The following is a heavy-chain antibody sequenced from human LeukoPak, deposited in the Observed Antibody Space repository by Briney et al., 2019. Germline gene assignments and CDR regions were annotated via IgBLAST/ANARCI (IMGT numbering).Heavy chain of an antibody. V-gene: IGHV4-59*08. CDR2: IYYSGST. CDR1: GGSISSYY. J-gene: IGHJ3*02. Sequence: SSETLSRTGTVSGGSISSYYWSWIRQPPGKGLEWIGYIYYSGSTNYNPSLKSRVTISVDTSKNQFSLKLSSVTAADTAVYYCARPHRDSSGWRDAFDIWGQGTMVTVSS. D-gene: IGHD6-19*01. CDR3: ARPHRDSSGWRDAFDI.